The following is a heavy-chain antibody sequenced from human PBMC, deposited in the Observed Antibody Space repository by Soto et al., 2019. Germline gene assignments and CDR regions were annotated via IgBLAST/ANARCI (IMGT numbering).Heavy chain of an antibody. CDR3: ARGRGMTTRYYYYMDV. V-gene: IGHV3-33*01. CDR1: GFTFSSYG. J-gene: IGHJ6*03. CDR2: IWYDGSNK. Sequence: GGSLRLSCAASGFTFSSYGMHWVRQAPGKGLEWVAVIWYDGSNKYYADSVKGRFTISRDNSKNTLYLQMNSLRAEDTAVYYCARGRGMTTRYYYYMDVWGKGTTVTVSS. D-gene: IGHD4-4*01.